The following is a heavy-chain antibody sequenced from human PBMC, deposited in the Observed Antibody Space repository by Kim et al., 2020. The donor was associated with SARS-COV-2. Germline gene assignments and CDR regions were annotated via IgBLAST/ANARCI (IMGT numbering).Heavy chain of an antibody. Sequence: SETLSLTCTVSGGSISSYYWSWIRQPPGKGLEWIGYIYYSGSTNYNPSLKSRVTISVDTSKNQFSLKLSSVTAADTAVYYCARDMSEYNWNYAFDYWGQGTLVTVSS. J-gene: IGHJ4*02. CDR1: GGSISSYY. CDR3: ARDMSEYNWNYAFDY. D-gene: IGHD1-7*01. V-gene: IGHV4-59*01. CDR2: IYYSGST.